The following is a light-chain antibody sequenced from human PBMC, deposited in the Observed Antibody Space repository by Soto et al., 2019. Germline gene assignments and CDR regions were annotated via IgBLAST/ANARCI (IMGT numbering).Light chain of an antibody. Sequence: QSALTQPASVSGSPGQSITISCTGTSSDVGGYNYVSWYQQHPGKAPKLMIYEVSNRPSGVSNRFSGSKSGNTASLTISGLQAEDEADYYCSSYTSSSTLEGVFGVGTQLTFL. CDR3: SSYTSSSTLEGV. V-gene: IGLV2-14*01. J-gene: IGLJ2*01. CDR1: SSDVGGYNY. CDR2: EVS.